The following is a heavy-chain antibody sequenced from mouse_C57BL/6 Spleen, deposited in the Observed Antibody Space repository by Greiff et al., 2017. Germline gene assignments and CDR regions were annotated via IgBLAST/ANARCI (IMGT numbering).Heavy chain of an antibody. V-gene: IGHV1-54*01. J-gene: IGHJ3*01. Sequence: QVQLKESGAELVRPGTSVKVSCKASGYAFTNYLIEWVKQRPGQGLEWIGVINPGSGGTNYNEKFKGKATLTADKSSSTAYMQLSSLTSEDSAVYFCARERGAYWGQGTLVTVSA. CDR2: INPGSGGT. CDR3: ARERGAY. CDR1: GYAFTNYL.